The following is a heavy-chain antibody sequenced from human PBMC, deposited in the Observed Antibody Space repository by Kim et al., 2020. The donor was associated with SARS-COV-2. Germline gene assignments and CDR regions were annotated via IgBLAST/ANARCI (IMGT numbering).Heavy chain of an antibody. V-gene: IGHV4-39*01. Sequence: SETLSLTCTVSGGSISSSSYYWGWIRQPPGKGLEWIGSIYYSGSTYYNPSLKSRVTISVDTSKNQFSLKLSSVTAADTAVYYCASQPHTLWYYYYGMDVWGQGTTVTVSS. CDR2: IYYSGST. CDR1: GGSISSSSYY. D-gene: IGHD2-15*01. J-gene: IGHJ6*02. CDR3: ASQPHTLWYYYYGMDV.